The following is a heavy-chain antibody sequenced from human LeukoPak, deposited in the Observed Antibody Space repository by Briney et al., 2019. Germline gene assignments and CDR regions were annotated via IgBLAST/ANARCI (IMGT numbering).Heavy chain of an antibody. CDR1: GYTFTSYG. V-gene: IGHV1-18*01. D-gene: IGHD3-22*01. J-gene: IGHJ4*02. CDR3: ARDFSPHRDYYDRSGYCSDY. Sequence: ASVKVSCKASGYTFTSYGISWVRQAPGQGLEWMGWISAYTGNTNYAQKFQGRVTMTTDTSTSTVHMELRSLRSDDTAVYYCARDFSPHRDYYDRSGYCSDYWGQGTLVTVSS. CDR2: ISAYTGNT.